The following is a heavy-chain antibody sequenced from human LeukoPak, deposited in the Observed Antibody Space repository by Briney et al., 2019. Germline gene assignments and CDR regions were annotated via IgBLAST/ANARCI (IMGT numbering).Heavy chain of an antibody. J-gene: IGHJ4*02. D-gene: IGHD3-10*01. CDR1: GYTFTGYY. CDR2: INPNSGGT. CDR3: ARERPSITLVRGVVNDFDY. Sequence: ASVKVSCKASGYTFTGYYMHWVRQAPGQGLEWMGRINPNSGGTNYAQKFQGRVTMTRDTSISTAYMELSRLRSDDTAVYYCARERPSITLVRGVVNDFDYWGQGTLVTVSS. V-gene: IGHV1-2*06.